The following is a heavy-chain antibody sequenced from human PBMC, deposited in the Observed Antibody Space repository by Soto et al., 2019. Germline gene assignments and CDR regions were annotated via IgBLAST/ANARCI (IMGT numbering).Heavy chain of an antibody. Sequence: KLQESGPRLVKPSETLSLTCTVSGASINNTSYYWGWIRQSPGKGLEWIGNIYYSGKTYYSPSLKSRVSISVDASRNQFSLRLSSVTAADTAVYYCGRPWGIGLTPPGPWGQGVLVTVSS. D-gene: IGHD6-13*01. CDR1: GASINNTSYY. CDR3: GRPWGIGLTPPGP. CDR2: IYYSGKT. J-gene: IGHJ5*02. V-gene: IGHV4-39*01.